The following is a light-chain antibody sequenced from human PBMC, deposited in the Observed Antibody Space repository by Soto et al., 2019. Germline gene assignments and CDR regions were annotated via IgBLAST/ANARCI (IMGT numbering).Light chain of an antibody. CDR1: QSVSTSS. J-gene: IGKJ1*01. CDR2: GAS. V-gene: IGKV3-20*01. CDR3: QQYGSSPRT. Sequence: EIVLTQFPDTLSLSPGERATLSCRASQSVSTSSLAWYQQKRGQAPSLLIHGASSRATGIPDRFSGSGSGTDFTLTISRLEPEAFAVYYCQQYGSSPRTFGQGTKVEV.